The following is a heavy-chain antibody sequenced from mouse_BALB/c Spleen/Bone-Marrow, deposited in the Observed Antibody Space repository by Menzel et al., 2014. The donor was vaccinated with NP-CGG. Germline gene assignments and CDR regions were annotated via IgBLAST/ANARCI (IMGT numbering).Heavy chain of an antibody. CDR1: GFSLSTSGMG. D-gene: IGHD2-12*01. CDR3: SQITDHSYGDYAMDN. J-gene: IGHJ4*01. CDR2: LYWDDAK. Sequence: QVPLKGCGPGLLHPSQTLSLTCSFSGFSLSTSGMGLSWLRQPSGKGLEWRAHLYWDDAKRYNPSLKSRPTISKATSSNQVFLKIPSVVTADTATYYCSQITDHSYGDYAMDNWGQGTSVTVSS. V-gene: IGHV8-12*01.